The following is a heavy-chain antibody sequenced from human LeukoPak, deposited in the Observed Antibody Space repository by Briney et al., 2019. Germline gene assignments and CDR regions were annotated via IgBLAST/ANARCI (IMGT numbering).Heavy chain of an antibody. V-gene: IGHV4-39*01. Sequence: PSETLSLTCTVSGGSISTSSHYWGWIRQAPGKGLEWIGSIYYSGSTYYNPSLKSRVTISVDTSKNQFSLRLNSVTAADTAVYYCARPLLRYFDYAFDIWGQGTMVTVSS. CDR3: ARPLLRYFDYAFDI. CDR2: IYYSGST. D-gene: IGHD3-9*01. J-gene: IGHJ3*02. CDR1: GGSISTSSHY.